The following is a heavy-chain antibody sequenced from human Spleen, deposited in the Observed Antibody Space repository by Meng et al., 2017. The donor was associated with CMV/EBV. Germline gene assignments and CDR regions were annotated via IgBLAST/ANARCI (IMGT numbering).Heavy chain of an antibody. D-gene: IGHD2-21*01. Sequence: GSISSISYYWGWSRPPPGKGLEWIGSVYYSGSTYYNPSLKSRVTISVDTSKNQFSLKLSSVTAADTAVYYCARVPHILSPNNWFDPWGQGTLVTVSS. CDR1: GSISSISYY. CDR3: ARVPHILSPNNWFDP. J-gene: IGHJ5*02. CDR2: VYYSGST. V-gene: IGHV4-39*07.